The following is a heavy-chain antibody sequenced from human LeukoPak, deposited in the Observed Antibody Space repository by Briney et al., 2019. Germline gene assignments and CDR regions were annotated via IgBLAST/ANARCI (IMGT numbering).Heavy chain of an antibody. CDR2: ISSSSSTI. J-gene: IGHJ3*02. CDR3: ARDGEYYYDSSGDAFDI. Sequence: GGSLRLSCAASEFTFSSYWMHWVRQAPGKGLEWVSYISSSSSTIYYADSVKGRFTISRDNAKNSLYLQMNSLRDEDTAVYYCARDGEYYYDSSGDAFDIWGQGTMVTVSS. CDR1: EFTFSSYW. D-gene: IGHD3-22*01. V-gene: IGHV3-48*02.